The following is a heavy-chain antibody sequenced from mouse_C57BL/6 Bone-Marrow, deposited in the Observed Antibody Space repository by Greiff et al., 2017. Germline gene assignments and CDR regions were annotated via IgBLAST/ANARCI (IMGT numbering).Heavy chain of an antibody. CDR2: IDPSDSYT. D-gene: IGHD1-1*01. CDR1: GYTFTSYW. J-gene: IGHJ2*01. Sequence: QVQLKQPGAELVRPGTSVKLSCKASGYTFTSYWMHWVKQRPGQGLEWIGVIDPSDSYTNYNQKFKGKATLTVDTSSSTAYMQLSSLTSEDSAVYYCARGYYGSNYFDYWGQGTTLTVSS. CDR3: ARGYYGSNYFDY. V-gene: IGHV1-59*01.